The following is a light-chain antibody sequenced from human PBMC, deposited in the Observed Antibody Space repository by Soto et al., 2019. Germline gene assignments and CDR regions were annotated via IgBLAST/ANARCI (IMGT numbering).Light chain of an antibody. CDR3: QQYNSYPWT. CDR1: QSVSGW. J-gene: IGKJ1*01. CDR2: DAS. V-gene: IGKV1-5*01. Sequence: IQMTQSPSALSASLGDTGTFTCRASQSVSGWLAWYQQKPGEAPKXLIYDASALPRGVPSRFSGSGSGTEFTLTISSLQTDDFATYYCQQYNSYPWTFGQGTKVDIK.